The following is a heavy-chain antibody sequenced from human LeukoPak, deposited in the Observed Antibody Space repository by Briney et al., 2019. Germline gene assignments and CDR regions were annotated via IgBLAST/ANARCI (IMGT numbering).Heavy chain of an antibody. J-gene: IGHJ4*02. Sequence: GGSLRLSCAVSGLSFRDNYMSWIRQAPGKGLEGVSYISNTRSYTNYADSVKGRFTISRDDATNPLFLQMDSLRAEDTAVYYCARAIGRGPGGHFDYWGQGTLVTVSS. CDR1: GLSFRDNY. CDR3: ARAIGRGPGGHFDY. D-gene: IGHD3-10*01. V-gene: IGHV3-11*03. CDR2: ISNTRSYT.